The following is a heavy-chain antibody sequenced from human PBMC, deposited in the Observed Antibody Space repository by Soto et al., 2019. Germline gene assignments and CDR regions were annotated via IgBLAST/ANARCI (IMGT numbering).Heavy chain of an antibody. CDR3: ARILRDTDGSYGIAV. J-gene: IGHJ6*02. CDR1: GFSLSTSGMC. Sequence: SGPTLVNPTQTLTLTCTFSGFSLSTSGMCVSWIRQPPGKALEWLALIDWDDDKYYSTSLKTRLTISKDTSKNQVVLTMTNMDPVDTATYYCARILRDTDGSYGIAVWGQGPTVTGSS. D-gene: IGHD5-18*01. CDR2: IDWDDDK. V-gene: IGHV2-70*01.